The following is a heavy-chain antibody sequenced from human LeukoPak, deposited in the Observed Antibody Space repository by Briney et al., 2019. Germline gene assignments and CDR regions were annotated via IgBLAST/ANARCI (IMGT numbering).Heavy chain of an antibody. Sequence: SETLCLTCTVSGGSISSYYWSWIRQPPGKGLEWIGYIYNSGRTNYNPSLKSRVTMSVDTSKNQFSLKLSSVTAADTAVYYCARHGASWSFDYWGQGTLVTVSS. CDR2: IYNSGRT. V-gene: IGHV4-59*08. J-gene: IGHJ4*02. CDR1: GGSISSYY. CDR3: ARHGASWSFDY.